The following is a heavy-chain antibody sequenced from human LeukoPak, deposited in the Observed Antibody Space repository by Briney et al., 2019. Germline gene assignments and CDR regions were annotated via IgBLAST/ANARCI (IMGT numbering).Heavy chain of an antibody. CDR1: GYSFTSYW. V-gene: IGHV5-51*01. CDR2: IYPGDSDT. CDR3: ARLVDTPSAVAGPFDY. Sequence: GDSLKISCKGSGYSFTSYWIGWVRQMPGKGLEWMGIIYPGDSDTTYSPSFQGQVTISADKSISTAYLQWSSLKASDTAMYYCARLVDTPSAVAGPFDYWGQGTQVTVSS. J-gene: IGHJ4*02. D-gene: IGHD6-19*01.